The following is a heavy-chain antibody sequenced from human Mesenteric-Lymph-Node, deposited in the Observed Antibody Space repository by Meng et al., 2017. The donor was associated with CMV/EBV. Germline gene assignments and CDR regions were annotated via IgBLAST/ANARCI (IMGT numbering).Heavy chain of an antibody. Sequence: SVKVSCKASGDTFSSYAISWVRQAPGQGLEWMGGIIPIFGTANYAQKFQGRVTITTDESTSTAYMELSSLRSEDTAVYYCARHQGAGSYYPFDYWGQGTLVTVSS. D-gene: IGHD3-10*01. CDR2: IIPIFGTA. CDR1: GDTFSSYA. V-gene: IGHV1-69*05. J-gene: IGHJ4*02. CDR3: ARHQGAGSYYPFDY.